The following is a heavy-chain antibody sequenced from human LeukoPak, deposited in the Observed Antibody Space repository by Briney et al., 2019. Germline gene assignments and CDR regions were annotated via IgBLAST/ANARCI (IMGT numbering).Heavy chain of an antibody. D-gene: IGHD6-6*01. Sequence: PGGSLRLSCAASGFTFSSYAMNWVRQAPGKGLEWVSTISVEVSNTYYADSVKGRFTISRDNSKNTLYLHTNSLRAEDTAVYYCAKDSNIAARLVDYWGQGTLVTVSS. CDR2: ISVEVSNT. J-gene: IGHJ4*02. CDR1: GFTFSSYA. V-gene: IGHV3-23*01. CDR3: AKDSNIAARLVDY.